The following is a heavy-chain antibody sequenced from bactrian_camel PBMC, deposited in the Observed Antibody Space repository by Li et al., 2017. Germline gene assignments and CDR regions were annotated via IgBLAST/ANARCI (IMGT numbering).Heavy chain of an antibody. D-gene: IGHD4*01. CDR1: RYAYSSYC. V-gene: IGHV3S57*01. J-gene: IGHJ4*01. CDR3: VRTYSDSDDIPPLAQDAYTY. Sequence: HVQLVESGGGLVQAGGSLRLSCTASSRYAYSSYCLGWFRQVPDKEREAVATIDTDGGIFYGASVRDRFTISKDNAKNSLYLQMNSLKPEDTAMYYCVRTYSDSDDIPPLAQDAYTYWGQGTQVTVS. CDR2: IDTDGGI.